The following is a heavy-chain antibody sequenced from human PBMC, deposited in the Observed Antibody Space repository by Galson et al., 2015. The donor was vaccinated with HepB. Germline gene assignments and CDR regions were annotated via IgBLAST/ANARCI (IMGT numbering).Heavy chain of an antibody. Sequence: SLRLSCAASGFTFSSYAMHWVRQAPGKGLEWVAVISYDGSNKYYADSVKGRFTISRDNSKNTLYLQMDSLRAEDTAVYYCARDWGLRFLFDYWGQGTLVTVSS. CDR3: ARDWGLRFLFDY. D-gene: IGHD3-3*01. V-gene: IGHV3-30-3*01. CDR2: ISYDGSNK. J-gene: IGHJ4*02. CDR1: GFTFSSYA.